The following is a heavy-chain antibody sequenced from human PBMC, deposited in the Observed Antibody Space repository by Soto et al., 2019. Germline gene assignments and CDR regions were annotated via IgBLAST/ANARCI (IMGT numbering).Heavy chain of an antibody. CDR2: INSDGSST. J-gene: IGHJ6*02. V-gene: IGHV3-74*01. CDR3: ARAKPKLAALDV. D-gene: IGHD6-6*01. Sequence: GVSLRLSCAASGFTFSSYWMHWVRQAPGKGLVWVSRINSDGSSTSYADSVKGRFTISRDNAKNTLYLQMNSLRAEDTAVYYCARAKPKLAALDVWGQGTTVTVSS. CDR1: GFTFSSYW.